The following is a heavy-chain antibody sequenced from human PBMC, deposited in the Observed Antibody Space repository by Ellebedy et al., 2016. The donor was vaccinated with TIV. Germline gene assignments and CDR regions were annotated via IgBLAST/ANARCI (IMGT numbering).Heavy chain of an antibody. CDR3: ARAERVAGPFDY. Sequence: ASVKVSXXASGYTFTSYAMHWVRQAPGQRLEWMGWINAGNGNTKYSQKFQGRVTITRDTSASTAYMELSSLRSEDTAVYYCARAERVAGPFDYWGQGTLVTVSS. CDR2: INAGNGNT. J-gene: IGHJ4*02. CDR1: GYTFTSYA. V-gene: IGHV1-3*01. D-gene: IGHD6-19*01.